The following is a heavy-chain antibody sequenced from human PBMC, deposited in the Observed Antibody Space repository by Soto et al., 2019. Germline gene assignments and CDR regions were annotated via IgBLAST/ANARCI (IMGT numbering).Heavy chain of an antibody. J-gene: IGHJ4*01. CDR2: ISGSGVST. V-gene: IGHV3-23*01. CDR3: ARDPSPYTSGWYGIDF. Sequence: EVQVLESGGGWVQPGGSLRLSCATSGFTFTNYAMTWVRQGPGKGLEWVSSISGSGVSTYFADSVKGRFTISRDNSKNTLYLHMNSLRAEDTAVYYCARDPSPYTSGWYGIDFWGLGTLVTVSS. CDR1: GFTFTNYA. D-gene: IGHD6-19*01.